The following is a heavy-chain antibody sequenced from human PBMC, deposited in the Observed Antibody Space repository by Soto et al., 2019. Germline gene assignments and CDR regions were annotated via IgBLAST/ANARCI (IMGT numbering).Heavy chain of an antibody. CDR3: ARAYYYGSGNLDY. CDR2: IIPIFGTA. D-gene: IGHD3-10*01. V-gene: IGHV1-69*05. Sequence: SVKVSCKASGGTFSSYAISWVRQAPGQGLEWMGGIIPIFGTANYAQKFQGRVTMTTDTSTSTAYMELRSLRSDDTAVYYCARAYYYGSGNLDYWSQGTLVTVSS. CDR1: GGTFSSYA. J-gene: IGHJ4*02.